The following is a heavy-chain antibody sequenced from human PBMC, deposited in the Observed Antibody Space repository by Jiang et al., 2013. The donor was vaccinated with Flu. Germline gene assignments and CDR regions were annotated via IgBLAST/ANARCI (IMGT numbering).Heavy chain of an antibody. D-gene: IGHD4-23*01. V-gene: IGHV4-59*01. CDR2: IYYSGST. Sequence: GPGLVKPSETLSLTCTVSGGSISSYYWSWIRQPPGKGLEWIGYIYYSGSTNYNPSLKSRVTISVDTSKNQFSLKLSSVTAADTAVYYCARESYGGNDPGGWFDPWGQGPWSPSPQ. J-gene: IGHJ5*02. CDR3: ARESYGGNDPGGWFDP. CDR1: GGSISSYY.